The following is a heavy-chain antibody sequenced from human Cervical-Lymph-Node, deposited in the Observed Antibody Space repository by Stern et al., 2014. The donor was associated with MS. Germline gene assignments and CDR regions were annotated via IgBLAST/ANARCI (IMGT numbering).Heavy chain of an antibody. CDR1: GGTFSDFA. CDR3: ARDSDLENIGYGMDV. V-gene: IGHV1-69*01. Sequence: VQLVESGAEVKKPGSSVKVSCKASGGTFSDFAISWVRQAPRQGLEWKGGIIPVFGTANYAQKFQGRVTFTADESTSTAYMELNSLRSEDTAVYYCARDSDLENIGYGMDVWGQGTTVTVSS. D-gene: IGHD2/OR15-2a*01. J-gene: IGHJ6*02. CDR2: IIPVFGTA.